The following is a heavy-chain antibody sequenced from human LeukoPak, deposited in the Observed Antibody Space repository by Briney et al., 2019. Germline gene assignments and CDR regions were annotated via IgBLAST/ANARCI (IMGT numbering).Heavy chain of an antibody. J-gene: IGHJ4*02. Sequence: SETLSLTCDVSGGSVTSTNWWTWVRQPPGKGLEWIGYIYYSGSSYYSPSLQSRVSMSVDTSKNQFSLRLSSVTAADTAVYYCVRSSDVWFDYWGQGTLVTVSS. V-gene: IGHV4-4*02. CDR3: VRSSDVWFDY. D-gene: IGHD2-21*01. CDR1: GGSVTSTNW. CDR2: IYYSGSS.